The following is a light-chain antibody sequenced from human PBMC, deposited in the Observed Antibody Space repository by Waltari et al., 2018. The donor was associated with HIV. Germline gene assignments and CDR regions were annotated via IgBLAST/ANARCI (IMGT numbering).Light chain of an antibody. Sequence: SYELTQPPSVSVSPGPTGSISCSGDNLGAKYACWFQQKPGQSPVMVIYQNNKRPSGIPERFSGSNSGNTATLTISGTQAMDEADYYCQAWDSSTVVFGTGTKVTVL. V-gene: IGLV3-1*01. J-gene: IGLJ1*01. CDR1: NLGAKY. CDR3: QAWDSSTVV. CDR2: QNN.